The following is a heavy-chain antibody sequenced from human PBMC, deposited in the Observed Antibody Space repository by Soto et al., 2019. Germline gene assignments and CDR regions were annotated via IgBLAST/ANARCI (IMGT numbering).Heavy chain of an antibody. D-gene: IGHD2-2*01. CDR3: ARRVVGRKRGLLTDDAFDI. Sequence: SETLSLTCTVSGGSISSGTYFWGWIRQPQGKGLEWIGTIYYLGTTYSYYNPSLKSRVTISVDTSKNQFSLKLSSVTAADTAVYYCARRVVGRKRGLLTDDAFDIWGQGTMVTVSS. CDR2: IYYLGTT. V-gene: IGHV4-39*07. CDR1: GGSISSGTYF. J-gene: IGHJ3*02.